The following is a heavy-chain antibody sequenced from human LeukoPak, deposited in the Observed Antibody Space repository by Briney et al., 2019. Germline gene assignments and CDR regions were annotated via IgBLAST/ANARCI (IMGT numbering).Heavy chain of an antibody. D-gene: IGHD6-19*01. CDR3: ARDLIAVAGTPQGCFDY. V-gene: IGHV1-69*01. CDR2: IIPIFGTA. Sequence: ASVKVSCKASGGTFSSYAISWVRQAPGQGLEWMGGIIPIFGTANYAQKFQGRVTITADESTSTAYMELSSLRSEDTAVYYCARDLIAVAGTPQGCFDYWGQGTLVTVSS. CDR1: GGTFSSYA. J-gene: IGHJ4*02.